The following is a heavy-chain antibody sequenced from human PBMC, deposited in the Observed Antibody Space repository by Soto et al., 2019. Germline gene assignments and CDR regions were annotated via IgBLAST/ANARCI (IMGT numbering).Heavy chain of an antibody. D-gene: IGHD1-26*01. CDR1: GGSISSSSYY. V-gene: IGHV4-39*01. CDR2: IYYSGST. Sequence: QLQLQESGPGLVKPSETLSLTCTVSGGSISSSSYYWGWIRQPPGKGLEWIGSIYYSGSTYYNPSLKSRVTISVDTSKNQFSLKLSSVTAADTAVYYCARRPWGSGRNFDYWGQGTLVTVSS. J-gene: IGHJ4*02. CDR3: ARRPWGSGRNFDY.